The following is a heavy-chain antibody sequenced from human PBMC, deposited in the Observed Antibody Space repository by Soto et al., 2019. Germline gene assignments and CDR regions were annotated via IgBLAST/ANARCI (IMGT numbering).Heavy chain of an antibody. V-gene: IGHV1-8*01. CDR2: MNPNSGNT. Sequence: QVQLVQSGAEVKKPGASVKVSCKSSGYTFTSYDINWVRQATGQGLEWMGWMNPNSGNTGYSQKFKGRVTMNRNTSISTAYMDLSSLRSEDTAVYYCARTLYGDNVDYWGQGTLVTVSS. CDR1: GYTFTSYD. J-gene: IGHJ4*02. D-gene: IGHD4-17*01. CDR3: ARTLYGDNVDY.